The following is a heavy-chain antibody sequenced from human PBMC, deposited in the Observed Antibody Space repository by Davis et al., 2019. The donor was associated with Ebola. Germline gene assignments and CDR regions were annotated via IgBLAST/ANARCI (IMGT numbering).Heavy chain of an antibody. CDR1: GYSFANYW. D-gene: IGHD5-18*01. V-gene: IGHV5-51*01. J-gene: IGHJ4*02. CDR3: GRSVGYSYGFDS. Sequence: GESLKISCQASGYSFANYWIGWVRQTPGKGLEWMGIIYPGDSDTRYSPSFQGQVTISADKSISTAYLQWSSLKASDTAIYYCGRSVGYSYGFDSWGQGTLVTVSS. CDR2: IYPGDSDT.